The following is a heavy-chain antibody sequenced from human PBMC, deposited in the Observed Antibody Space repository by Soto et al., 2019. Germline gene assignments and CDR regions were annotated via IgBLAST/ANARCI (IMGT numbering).Heavy chain of an antibody. V-gene: IGHV2-5*02. D-gene: IGHD6-13*01. CDR1: GFSLSTSGVG. Sequence: QITLKESGPTLVKPTQTLTLTCTFSGFSLSTSGVGVGWIRQPPGKALEWLALIYWDDDKRYSPSLKSRLTIPKDTPKNQVVLTMTNMDPVDTATYYCAHSGAAGTPPPYFDYWGQGTLVTVSS. CDR2: IYWDDDK. CDR3: AHSGAAGTPPPYFDY. J-gene: IGHJ4*02.